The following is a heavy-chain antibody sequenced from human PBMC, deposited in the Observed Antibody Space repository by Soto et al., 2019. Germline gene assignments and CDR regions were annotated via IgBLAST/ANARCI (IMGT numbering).Heavy chain of an antibody. Sequence: GSLRLSCAASGFTFSSYGMHWVLQAPGKGLEWVAVISYDGSNKYYADSVKGRFTISRDNSKNTLYLQMNSLRAEDTAVYYCAKAAGTAMVPSHTLDYWGKGTLVTVSS. D-gene: IGHD5-18*01. CDR3: AKAAGTAMVPSHTLDY. V-gene: IGHV3-30*18. J-gene: IGHJ4*02. CDR1: GFTFSSYG. CDR2: ISYDGSNK.